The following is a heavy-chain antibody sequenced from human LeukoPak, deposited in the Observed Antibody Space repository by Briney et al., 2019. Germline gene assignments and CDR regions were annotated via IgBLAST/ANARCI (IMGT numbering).Heavy chain of an antibody. D-gene: IGHD1-1*01. J-gene: IGHJ4*02. CDR3: AKRVSGTTFY. V-gene: IGHV3-23*01. CDR2: ISGSGATT. CDR1: GFTFSSYI. Sequence: GGPLRLSCAASGFTFSSYIMSWVRQAPGKGLEWVSAISGSGATTYYADSVKGRFTISRDNSKNTLYLHMNSLRAEDTAVYYCAKRVSGTTFYWGQGTLVTVSS.